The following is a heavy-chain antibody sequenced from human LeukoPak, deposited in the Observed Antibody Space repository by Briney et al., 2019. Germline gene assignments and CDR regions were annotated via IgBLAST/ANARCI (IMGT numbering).Heavy chain of an antibody. J-gene: IGHJ4*02. CDR3: ARGKSNYGDYVDY. V-gene: IGHV3-21*01. Sequence: PEGSLRLSCAASGFTFSSYEMNWVRQAPGKGLEWVSSISSSSIYIYYADSVKGRFTISRDNARNSLYLQMNSLRAEDTAVYYCARGKSNYGDYVDYWGQGTLVTVSS. D-gene: IGHD4-17*01. CDR2: ISSSSIYI. CDR1: GFTFSSYE.